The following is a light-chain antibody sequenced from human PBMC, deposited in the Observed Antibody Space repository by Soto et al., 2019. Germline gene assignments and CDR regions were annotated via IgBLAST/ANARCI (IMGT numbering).Light chain of an antibody. Sequence: EIVLTQSPATLSLSPGERATLSCRASQNINIYLAWYQQKPGQAPRLLIYDASNRATGIPARFSGSGSGTDFTLTISSLEPEDFAVYFCQQRTNWPPITFGQGTRLDIK. CDR3: QQRTNWPPIT. CDR1: QNINIY. J-gene: IGKJ5*01. V-gene: IGKV3-11*01. CDR2: DAS.